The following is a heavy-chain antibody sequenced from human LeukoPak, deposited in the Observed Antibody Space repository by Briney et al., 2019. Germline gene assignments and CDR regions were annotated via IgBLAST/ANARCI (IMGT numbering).Heavy chain of an antibody. V-gene: IGHV3-30*02. CDR3: AKYGNTFDI. Sequence: GGSLRLSCAASGFTFSSYGVHWVRQAPGKGLEWVSFIRYDGTSKFCADSVKGRFTISRDNPKNTLYLQMNSLRAEDTAVYYCAKYGNTFDIWGQGTMVTVSS. CDR2: IRYDGTSK. D-gene: IGHD2/OR15-2a*01. CDR1: GFTFSSYG. J-gene: IGHJ3*02.